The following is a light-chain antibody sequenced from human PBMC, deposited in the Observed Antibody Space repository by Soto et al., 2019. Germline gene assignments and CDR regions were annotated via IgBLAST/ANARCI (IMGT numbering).Light chain of an antibody. CDR2: DVT. V-gene: IGLV2-11*01. CDR1: SSDVGSYNF. Sequence: QSALTQPRSVSGSPGQSVTISCTGTSSDVGSYNFVSWYQQHPDKAPKLMIFDVTKRPSGVSNRFSGSKSGNTASLTISGLQAEDEADYYCCSYAGSSTFYVFGTGTKVTVL. CDR3: CSYAGSSTFYV. J-gene: IGLJ1*01.